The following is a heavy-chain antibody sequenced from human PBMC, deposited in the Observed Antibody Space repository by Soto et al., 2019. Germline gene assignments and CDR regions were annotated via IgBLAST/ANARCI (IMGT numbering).Heavy chain of an antibody. CDR3: ARDPLRCSSSDNYYFDY. J-gene: IGHJ4*02. CDR2: ISSSSYT. D-gene: IGHD6-6*01. V-gene: IGHV3-11*05. Sequence: PGGSLRLSCAASGFTFSDYYMSWIRQAPGKGLEWVSYISSSSYTNYADSVKGRFTISRDNAKNSLYLQMNSLRAEDTAVYYCARDPLRCSSSDNYYFDYWGQGTLVTVSS. CDR1: GFTFSDYY.